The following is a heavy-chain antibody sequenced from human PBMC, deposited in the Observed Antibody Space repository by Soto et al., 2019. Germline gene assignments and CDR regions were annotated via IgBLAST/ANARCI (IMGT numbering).Heavy chain of an antibody. V-gene: IGHV3-53*02. CDR1: GFTVSSNY. Sequence: EVQLVETGGGLIQPGGSLRLSCAASGFTVSSNYMSWVRQAPGKGLEWGSGIYSGGSTYYADSVKGRFTISRDNSKNTLYLQMHSLRAEDTAVYYCARDWEGAVVWGQGTTVTVSS. J-gene: IGHJ6*02. D-gene: IGHD1-26*01. CDR3: ARDWEGAVV. CDR2: IYSGGST.